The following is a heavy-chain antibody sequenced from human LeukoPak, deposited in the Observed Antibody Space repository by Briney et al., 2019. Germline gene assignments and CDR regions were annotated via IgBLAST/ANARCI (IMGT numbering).Heavy chain of an antibody. CDR2: ISETSSFM. CDR1: GFTFSSYS. J-gene: IGHJ4*02. V-gene: IGHV3-21*05. Sequence: GGSLRLSCAASGFTFSSYSMNWVRQAPGKGLEWISYISETSSFMYYADSVKGRFTISRDNAKNSLYLQMNSLRAEDTAVYYCARDGGYYDSSGYYPLDYWGQGTLVTVSS. CDR3: ARDGGYYDSSGYYPLDY. D-gene: IGHD3-22*01.